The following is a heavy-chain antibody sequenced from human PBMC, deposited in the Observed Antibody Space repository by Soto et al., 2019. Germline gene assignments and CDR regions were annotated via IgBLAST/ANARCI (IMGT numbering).Heavy chain of an antibody. V-gene: IGHV3-23*01. CDR1: GFTFYSYA. Sequence: GGSLRLSCAASGFTFYSYARTWVRQAPGKALELVSTISGSGYSTYYADSVKGRFSISRDNYKNTVSLQMNSLRAENRAVYFCARVWERTVTTRNYFYGIDVWGRGTTVTVSS. CDR3: ARVWERTVTTRNYFYGIDV. CDR2: ISGSGYST. J-gene: IGHJ6*02. D-gene: IGHD4-17*01.